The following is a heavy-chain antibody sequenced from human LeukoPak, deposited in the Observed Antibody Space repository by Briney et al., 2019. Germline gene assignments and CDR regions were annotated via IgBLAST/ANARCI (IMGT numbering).Heavy chain of an antibody. J-gene: IGHJ4*02. V-gene: IGHV4-31*03. CDR2: IYYSGST. CDR1: GGSISSGGYY. D-gene: IGHD3-10*01. CDR3: ARRYYGSGSYEEDY. Sequence: NTSETLSLTCTVPGGSISSGGYYWSWIRQHPGKGLEWIGYIYYSGSTYYNPSLKSRVTISVDTSKNQFSLKLSSVTAADTAVYYCARRYYGSGSYEEDYWGQGTLVTVSS.